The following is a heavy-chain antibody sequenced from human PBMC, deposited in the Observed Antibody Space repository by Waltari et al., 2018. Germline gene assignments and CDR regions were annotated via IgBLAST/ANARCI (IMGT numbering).Heavy chain of an antibody. V-gene: IGHV3-13*05. CDR3: ARGSSITIFGVPSDAFDI. J-gene: IGHJ3*02. CDR2: IGTAGDP. D-gene: IGHD3-3*01. CDR1: GFTFSSYD. Sequence: EVQLVESGGGLVQPGGSLRLSCAASGFTFSSYDMHWVRQATGKGLEWVSAIGTAGDPYYPGAVKGRFTISRENAKNSLYLQMNSLRAGDTAVYYCARGSSITIFGVPSDAFDIWGQGTMVTVSS.